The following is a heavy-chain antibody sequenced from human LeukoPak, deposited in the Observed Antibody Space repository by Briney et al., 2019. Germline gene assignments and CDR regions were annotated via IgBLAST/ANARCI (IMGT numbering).Heavy chain of an antibody. Sequence: GGSLRLSCAASGFAFSDYWMHWVRQAPGKGLEWVSGISWNSGSIGYADSVKGRFTISRDNAKNSLYLQMNSLRAEDTALYYCAKDIEYYYGSGSYYGDAFDIWGQGTMVTVSS. CDR3: AKDIEYYYGSGSYYGDAFDI. CDR2: ISWNSGSI. J-gene: IGHJ3*02. CDR1: GFAFSDYW. D-gene: IGHD3-10*01. V-gene: IGHV3-9*01.